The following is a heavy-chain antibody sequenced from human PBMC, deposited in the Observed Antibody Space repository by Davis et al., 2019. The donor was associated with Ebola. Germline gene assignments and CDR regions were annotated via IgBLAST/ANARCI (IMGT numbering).Heavy chain of an antibody. Sequence: HTGGSLRLSCAASGFTFSNYWMHWVRQAPGKGLMWVSLINNIGSSTTYADSVKGRFTISRDNAKNTLYLQMDSLRAEDTAVYYCARDPPTNPAAVRASGYYYYGLDVWGQGTTVTVTS. CDR1: GFTFSNYW. D-gene: IGHD6-13*01. CDR2: INNIGSST. CDR3: ARDPPTNPAAVRASGYYYYGLDV. V-gene: IGHV3-74*01. J-gene: IGHJ6*02.